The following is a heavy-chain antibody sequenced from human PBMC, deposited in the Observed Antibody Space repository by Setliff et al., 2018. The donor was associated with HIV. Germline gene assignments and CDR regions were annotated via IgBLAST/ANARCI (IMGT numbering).Heavy chain of an antibody. CDR2: IIPTFGTV. V-gene: IGHV1-69*05. CDR3: GRSRRDCGGGACKSDWFDP. CDR1: GYTFTSYG. D-gene: IGHD2-21*01. J-gene: IGHJ5*02. Sequence: SVKVSCKASGYTFTSYGISWVRQAPGQGLEWVGGIIPTFGTVNYAQKFQGRVSIITDESTNTAYMELSSLRSGDTAVYYCGRSRRDCGGGACKSDWFDPWGQGTLGTVSS.